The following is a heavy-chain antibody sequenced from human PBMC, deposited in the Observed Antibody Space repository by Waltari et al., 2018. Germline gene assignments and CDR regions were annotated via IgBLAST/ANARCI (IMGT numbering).Heavy chain of an antibody. Sequence: VQLQESGPGLVKPSETLSLTCAVSGYSISSGDYWGWIRQPPGKGLEWVSSISSSSSYIYYADSGKGRFTISIDNAKNSLYLQMNSLRAEDTAVYYCASGSYDYVWGSYRYTSLTYYFDYWGQGTLVTVSS. V-gene: IGHV3-21*01. CDR2: ISSSSSYI. J-gene: IGHJ4*02. D-gene: IGHD3-16*02. CDR3: ASGSYDYVWGSYRYTSLTYYFDY. CDR1: GYSISSGD.